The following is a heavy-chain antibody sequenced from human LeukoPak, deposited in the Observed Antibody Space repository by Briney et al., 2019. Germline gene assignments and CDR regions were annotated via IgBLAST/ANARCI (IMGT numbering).Heavy chain of an antibody. CDR1: GFTFSDYY. D-gene: IGHD6-13*01. CDR2: ISSSGSTI. J-gene: IGHJ4*02. Sequence: GGSLRLSCAASGFTFSDYYMSWIRQAPGKGLEWVSYISSSGSTIYYADSVKGRFTISRDNAKNSLYLQMNSLRAEDTAVYYCASSIAAAAIDYWGQGTLVTVSS. CDR3: ASSIAAAAIDY. V-gene: IGHV3-11*01.